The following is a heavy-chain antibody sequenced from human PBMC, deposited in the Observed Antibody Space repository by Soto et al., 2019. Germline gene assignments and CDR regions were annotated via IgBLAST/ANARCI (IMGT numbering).Heavy chain of an antibody. Sequence: QVQLVQSGAEVKKPGASVKVSCKASGYTFTSYDINWVRQATGQGLEWMGWMNPNSGNPGYAQKFQSRVTMTRNTSISTAYMELSSLRSADTAVYYCAGGGEYSSFGASSEAFDTWGQGTMVTVSS. J-gene: IGHJ3*02. CDR3: AGGGEYSSFGASSEAFDT. V-gene: IGHV1-8*01. D-gene: IGHD6-6*01. CDR2: MNPNSGNP. CDR1: GYTFTSYD.